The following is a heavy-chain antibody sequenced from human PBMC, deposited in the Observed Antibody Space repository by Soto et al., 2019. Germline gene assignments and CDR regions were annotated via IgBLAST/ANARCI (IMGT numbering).Heavy chain of an antibody. CDR3: ARDSGSSGWSLDY. V-gene: IGHV3-7*04. CDR2: IKQDGSQK. D-gene: IGHD6-19*01. J-gene: IGHJ4*02. CDR1: GFTFNSYW. Sequence: GGSLRLSCAASGFTFNSYWMSWVRQAPGSGLEWVANIKQDGSQKYYVDSLKGRFTISRDNAKNSLYLQMNSLRVEDTAVYYCARDSGSSGWSLDYWGQGTLVTVSS.